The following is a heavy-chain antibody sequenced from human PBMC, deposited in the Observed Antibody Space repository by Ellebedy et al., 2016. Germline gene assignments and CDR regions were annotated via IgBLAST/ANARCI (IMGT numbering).Heavy chain of an antibody. Sequence: KVSCKASGDDFASVFIAWVRQMPGKGLEWMGIVFPADSRVTYNPSFQGQVTISADKSTTTAYLQWSSLKASDTAMYYCARRGLVGGWYESWGQGTLVTVSS. CDR2: VFPADSRV. CDR1: GDDFASVF. J-gene: IGHJ5*01. CDR3: ARRGLVGGWYES. D-gene: IGHD3/OR15-3a*01. V-gene: IGHV5-51*01.